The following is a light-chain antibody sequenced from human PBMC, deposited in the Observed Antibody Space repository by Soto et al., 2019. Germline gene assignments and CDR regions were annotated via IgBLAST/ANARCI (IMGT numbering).Light chain of an antibody. CDR3: QRYSTYPLT. CDR1: QSISSW. Sequence: DIQMTQSPSTLSTSVGDRVTITCRASQSISSWLAWYQQIPGKAPKLLIYKASTLDSGVPSRFSGSGSGTEFTLATSGLHPDSFAIYYCQRYSTYPLTFDGGTKVEIK. CDR2: KAS. V-gene: IGKV1-5*03. J-gene: IGKJ4*01.